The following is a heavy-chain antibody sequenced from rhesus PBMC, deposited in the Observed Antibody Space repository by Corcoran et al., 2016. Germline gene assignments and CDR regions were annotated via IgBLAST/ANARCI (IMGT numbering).Heavy chain of an antibody. CDR2: ISGSGGNT. V-gene: IGHV4-173*01. CDR1: GGSISSNY. J-gene: IGHJ4*01. Sequence: QLQLQESGPGLVKPSETLSLTCAVSGGSISSNYWSWIRQPPGKGLEWIGRISGSGGNTDYNPSLKSRVTISTDTSKNQFSLKLSSVTAADTAVYYCARGSPITIFGLVISEYFDYWGQGVLVTVSS. D-gene: IGHD3-3*01. CDR3: ARGSPITIFGLVISEYFDY.